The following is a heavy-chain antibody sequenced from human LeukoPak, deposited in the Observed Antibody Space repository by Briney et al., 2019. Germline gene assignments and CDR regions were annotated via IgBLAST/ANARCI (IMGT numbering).Heavy chain of an antibody. CDR1: GFTFSTHA. CDR3: ARYGIRGCTNTNCFTSYFYYGMDV. V-gene: IGHV3-23*01. Sequence: GGSLRLSCAASGFTFSTHAMNWVRQAPGKGLEWVSAISGSGGSTYYADSVKARFTISRDSSKNTLYLQMNSLRAEDTAVYYCARYGIRGCTNTNCFTSYFYYGMDVWGQGTTVTVSS. D-gene: IGHD2-2*02. CDR2: ISGSGGST. J-gene: IGHJ6*02.